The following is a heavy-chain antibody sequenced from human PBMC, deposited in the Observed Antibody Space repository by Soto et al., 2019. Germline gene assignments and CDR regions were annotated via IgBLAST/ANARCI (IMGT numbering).Heavy chain of an antibody. J-gene: IGHJ6*02. CDR2: IIPIFGTA. D-gene: IGHD2-15*01. CDR3: ARGYCSGGSCYSRYYYYYGMDV. V-gene: IGHV1-69*01. Sequence: QVQLVQSGAEVKKPGSSVKVSCKASGGTFSSYAISWVRQAPGQGLEWMGGIIPIFGTANYAQKFQGRVTITADESTSTAYMELSSLSSEDTAVYYCARGYCSGGSCYSRYYYYYGMDVWGQGTTVTVSS. CDR1: GGTFSSYA.